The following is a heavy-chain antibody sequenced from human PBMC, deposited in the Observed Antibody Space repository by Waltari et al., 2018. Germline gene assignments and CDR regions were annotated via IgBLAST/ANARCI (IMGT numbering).Heavy chain of an antibody. CDR3: ATEAQWLFSFSTGAFDI. CDR2: FDPEDGET. J-gene: IGHJ3*02. CDR1: GDTLTQLS. D-gene: IGHD6-19*01. Sequence: QVQLVQSGAEVKKPGAAVKVHCQVSGDTLTQLSKHWVRQAPEKGLEWMGSFDPEDGETIYAQKFQGRVTMTEDTSTDTAYMEVSSLRSEDTAVYYCATEAQWLFSFSTGAFDIWGQGTMVTVSS. V-gene: IGHV1-24*01.